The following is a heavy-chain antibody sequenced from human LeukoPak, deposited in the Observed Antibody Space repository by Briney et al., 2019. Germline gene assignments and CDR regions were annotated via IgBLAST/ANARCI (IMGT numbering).Heavy chain of an antibody. J-gene: IGHJ4*02. CDR3: GTRAY. CDR2: ISSSGSTK. Sequence: GGSLRLSCGASGITFSSYSMNWVRQAPGKGLEWVSYISSSGSTKYYADSVKGRFTVSRDTAKNSLYLQMNSLRDEDTAVYYCGTRAYWGQGTLVTVSS. V-gene: IGHV3-48*02. CDR1: GITFSSYS.